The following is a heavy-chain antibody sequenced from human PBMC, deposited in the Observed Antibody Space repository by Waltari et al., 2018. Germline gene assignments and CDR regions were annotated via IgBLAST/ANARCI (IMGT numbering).Heavy chain of an antibody. Sequence: QVQLVQSGAEVTTPGSSVNVSCQASGGTLDNYVIHWVRQAPGHGLEWLGRIFTTPGLVTFAEKFHGRVAFTAHSSTTTAHMELSNLQLDDTAVYFCTRGEIRVEPNGAFDLWGQGTVVAVSS. D-gene: IGHD1-26*01. CDR1: GGTLDNYV. V-gene: IGHV1-69*04. J-gene: IGHJ3*01. CDR2: IFTTPGLV. CDR3: TRGEIRVEPNGAFDL.